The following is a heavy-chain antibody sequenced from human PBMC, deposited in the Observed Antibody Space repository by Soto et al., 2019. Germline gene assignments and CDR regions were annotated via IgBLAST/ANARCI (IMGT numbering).Heavy chain of an antibody. CDR1: GYTFTKYA. J-gene: IGHJ4*02. CDR2: INVGKGNT. Sequence: ASVKVSCKASGYTFTKYAMHWVRQAPGQRLEWMGWINVGKGNTKYSQKFQGRVTITRDTSASTVYMDLSSLRSEDTAVYYCARDGYYDDPNYCFDYWGQGTLVTVSS. D-gene: IGHD3-22*01. V-gene: IGHV1-3*01. CDR3: ARDGYYDDPNYCFDY.